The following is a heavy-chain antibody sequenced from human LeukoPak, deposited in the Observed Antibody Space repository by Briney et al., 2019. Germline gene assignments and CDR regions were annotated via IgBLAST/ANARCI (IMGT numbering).Heavy chain of an antibody. CDR3: ARRTQNDDLWSGSPDWYFDL. CDR2: ISSNSGYI. D-gene: IGHD3-3*01. CDR1: GFTFRSYT. V-gene: IGHV3-21*06. J-gene: IGHJ2*01. Sequence: GGSLRLSCVVSGFTFRSYTMTWVRQAPGRGLEWISSISSNSGYIYYIDSVRGRFTISRDNARNSLFLHMNSLRPEDTAVYYCARRTQNDDLWSGSPDWYFDLWGRGTLVTASS.